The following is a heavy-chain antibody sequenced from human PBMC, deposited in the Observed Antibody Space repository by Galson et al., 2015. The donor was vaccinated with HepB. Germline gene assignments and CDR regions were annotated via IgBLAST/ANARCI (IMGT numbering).Heavy chain of an antibody. CDR1: GFTFSSYA. CDR2: ISGSGGST. Sequence: SLRLSCAASGFTFSSYAMSWVRQAPGKGLEWVSAISGSGGSTYYADSVKGRFTISRGNSKNTLYPQMNSLRAEDTAVYYCAKDPRYDSSGYSFDPWGQGTLVTVSS. J-gene: IGHJ5*02. CDR3: AKDPRYDSSGYSFDP. V-gene: IGHV3-23*01. D-gene: IGHD3-22*01.